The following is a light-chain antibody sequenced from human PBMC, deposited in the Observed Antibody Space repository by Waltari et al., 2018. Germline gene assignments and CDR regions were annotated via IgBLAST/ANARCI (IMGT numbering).Light chain of an antibody. J-gene: IGKJ4*01. CDR1: ESVSSSY. CDR3: QQYGSSPPSFT. CDR2: GAS. Sequence: IVSTQSPGTLSLSPGERATLPCRASESVSSSYVAWYQQKPRQAPRLLIYGASSRATGIPDRFSGGGSGTYFTLTISRLEREEFAVYFCQQYGSSPPSFTFGGGTKVEIK. V-gene: IGKV3-20*01.